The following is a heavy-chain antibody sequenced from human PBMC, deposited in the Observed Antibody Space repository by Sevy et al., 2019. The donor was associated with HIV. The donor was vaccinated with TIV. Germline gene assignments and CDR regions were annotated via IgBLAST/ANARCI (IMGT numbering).Heavy chain of an antibody. CDR3: GEHCTAVGCYYDY. CDR1: GFTFSGYA. CDR2: INPSGSST. Sequence: GGSLRLSCAASGFTFSGYAMNWVRQAPGKGLEWVSSINPSGSSTSYADSVKSRFTISRDNSKNMLYLQMNSLRAEDTAVYYCGEHCTAVGCYYDYWGQGTLVTVSS. J-gene: IGHJ4*02. D-gene: IGHD2-8*02. V-gene: IGHV3-23*01.